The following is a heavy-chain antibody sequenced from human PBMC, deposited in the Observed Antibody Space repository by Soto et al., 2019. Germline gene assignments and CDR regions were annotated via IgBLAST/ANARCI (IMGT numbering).Heavy chain of an antibody. D-gene: IGHD3-3*01. CDR2: VYHTGRT. Sequence: PSETLSLTCTVSGGSFKSGSYSWSWIRQPPGKGLEWIGYVYHTGRTSYNPSLKSRVSISMDTSKNQFSLNLDSVTAADTAVYFCARDFAYFDYWGPGTLVTVSS. J-gene: IGHJ4*02. V-gene: IGHV4-61*01. CDR1: GGSFKSGSYS. CDR3: ARDFAYFDY.